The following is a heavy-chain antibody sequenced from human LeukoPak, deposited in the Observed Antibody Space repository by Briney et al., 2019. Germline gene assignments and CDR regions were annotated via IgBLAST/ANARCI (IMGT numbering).Heavy chain of an antibody. Sequence: SGTLSLTCAVSGGSISSSNWWSWVRQPPGKGLEWIGSIYYSGSTYYNPSLKSRVTISVDTSKNQFSLKLSSVTAADTAVYYCARAVLGREGPGATMIYYFDYWGQGTLVTVSS. CDR3: ARAVLGREGPGATMIYYFDY. CDR2: IYYSGST. D-gene: IGHD3-22*01. J-gene: IGHJ4*02. CDR1: GGSISSSNW. V-gene: IGHV4-4*02.